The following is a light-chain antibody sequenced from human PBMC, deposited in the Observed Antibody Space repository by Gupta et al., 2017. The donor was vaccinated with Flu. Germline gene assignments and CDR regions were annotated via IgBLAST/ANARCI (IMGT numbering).Light chain of an antibody. V-gene: IGLV2-18*01. Sequence: SVTISCTGSSSDIGTYYRVSWYQQPPGTAPKLMIYEVSNRPSGVPDRFSGSKSGNTASLTISGLQAEDEADYFCTLYTIKSTLVFGGGTKLTVL. J-gene: IGLJ2*01. CDR2: EVS. CDR1: SSDIGTYYR. CDR3: TLYTIKSTLV.